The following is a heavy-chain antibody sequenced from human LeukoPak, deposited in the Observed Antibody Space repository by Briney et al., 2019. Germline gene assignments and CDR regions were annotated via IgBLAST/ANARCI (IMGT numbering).Heavy chain of an antibody. CDR3: AASWSYQNWFDP. CDR2: IYYSGST. Sequence: SETLSLTCTVYGGSLSSGGYYWSWIRQHPGKGLEWIGYIYYSGSTYYNPSLESRVTKSVDTSKNQFSLKLSSVTATDTAVYYCAASWSYQNWFDPWGQGTLVTVSS. J-gene: IGHJ5*02. D-gene: IGHD2-15*01. V-gene: IGHV4-31*03. CDR1: GGSLSSGGYY.